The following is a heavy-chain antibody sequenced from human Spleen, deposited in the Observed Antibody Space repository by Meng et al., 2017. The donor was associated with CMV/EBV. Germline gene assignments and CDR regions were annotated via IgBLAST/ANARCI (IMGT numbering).Heavy chain of an antibody. D-gene: IGHD4-23*01. CDR3: ARVRRHAVAYYFDY. CDR2: INHSGST. Sequence: GSLRLSCAVYGGSFSGYYWSWIRQPPGKGLEWIGEINHSGSTNYNPSLKSRVTISVDTSKNQFSLKLSSVTAADTAVYYCARVRRHAVAYYFDYWGQGTLVTVSS. CDR1: GGSFSGYY. J-gene: IGHJ4*02. V-gene: IGHV4-34*01.